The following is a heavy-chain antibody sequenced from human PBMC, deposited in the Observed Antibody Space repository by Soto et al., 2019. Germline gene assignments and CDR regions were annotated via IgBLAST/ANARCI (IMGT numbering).Heavy chain of an antibody. V-gene: IGHV3-9*01. D-gene: IGHD6-6*01. CDR1: GFTFDDYA. J-gene: IGHJ4*02. CDR2: ISWNSGSI. Sequence: DVQLVESGGGLVQPGRSLRLSCAASGFTFDDYAMHWVRQAPGKGLEWVSGISWNSGSIGYADSVKGRFTISRDNAKNSLYLQMNSLRAEDTALYYCAKDHYSSSSYFDYWGQGTLVTVSS. CDR3: AKDHYSSSSYFDY.